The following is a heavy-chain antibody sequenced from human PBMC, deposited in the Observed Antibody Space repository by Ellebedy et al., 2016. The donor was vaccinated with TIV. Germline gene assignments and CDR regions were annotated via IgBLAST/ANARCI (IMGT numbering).Heavy chain of an antibody. CDR1: GFTFDDYA. Sequence: PGGSLRLSCAASGFTFDDYAMHWVRQAPGKGLEWVSGISWNSGSIGYADSVKGRFTISRDNAQNSLYLQMTSLTTEDTGLYYCARDQGSGWGAFDYWGQGTLVTVSS. CDR3: ARDQGSGWGAFDY. V-gene: IGHV3-9*01. J-gene: IGHJ4*02. D-gene: IGHD6-19*01. CDR2: ISWNSGSI.